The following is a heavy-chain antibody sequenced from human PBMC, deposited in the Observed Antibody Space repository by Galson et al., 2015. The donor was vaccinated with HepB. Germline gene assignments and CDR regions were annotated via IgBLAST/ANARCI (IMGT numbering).Heavy chain of an antibody. V-gene: IGHV3-21*01. Sequence: SLRLSCAASGFSFSSYSMNWVRQAPGKGLEWVSSISSSSSYIYYADSVKGRFTISRDNAKNSLYLQMNSLRAEDTAVYYCARVGYYDSSGYVENWIDPWGQGTLVTVSS. CDR2: ISSSSSYI. D-gene: IGHD3-22*01. CDR1: GFSFSSYS. CDR3: ARVGYYDSSGYVENWIDP. J-gene: IGHJ5*01.